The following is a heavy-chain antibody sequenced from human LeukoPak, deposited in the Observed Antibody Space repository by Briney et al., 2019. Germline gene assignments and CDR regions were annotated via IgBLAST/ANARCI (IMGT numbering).Heavy chain of an antibody. Sequence: GEFLKISCRGSGYSFTNYWIGLGRQMPGEGLEGIGINYPGDSDTRYSPSFQGQVTSSADNSISTVYLQWSSLKASDTAMYYCARSANQGGVWVWGQGTLVTVSS. D-gene: IGHD3-16*01. CDR1: GYSFTNYW. V-gene: IGHV5-51*01. CDR3: ARSANQGGVWV. J-gene: IGHJ4*02. CDR2: NYPGDSDT.